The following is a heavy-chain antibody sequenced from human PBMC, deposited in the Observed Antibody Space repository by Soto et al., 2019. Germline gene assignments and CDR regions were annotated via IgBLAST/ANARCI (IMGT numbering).Heavy chain of an antibody. J-gene: IGHJ4*02. CDR2: IKPDGSEK. CDR1: GFTFRSYW. D-gene: IGHD3-3*01. CDR3: ARAEDYDFWSGPPKYFDN. V-gene: IGHV3-7*03. Sequence: GGSLRLSCATSGFTFRSYWMTWVRQAPGKGPEWVANIKPDGSEKQYVDSVKGRFTVSRDNAKRSLDLQMNSLRVEDTAVYYCARAEDYDFWSGPPKYFDNWGQGTQVTVSS.